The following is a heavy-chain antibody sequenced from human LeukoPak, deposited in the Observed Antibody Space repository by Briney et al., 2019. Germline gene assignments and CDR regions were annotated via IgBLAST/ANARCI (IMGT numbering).Heavy chain of an antibody. CDR1: GCTFTSYY. Sequence: ASVKVSCKASGCTFTSYYMHWVRQAPGQGLEWMGIINPSGGSTSYAQKFQGRVTMTRDTSTSTVYMELSSLRSEDTAVYYCARDPASVEMATTAIDYWGQGTLVTVSS. J-gene: IGHJ4*02. CDR3: ARDPASVEMATTAIDY. D-gene: IGHD5-24*01. V-gene: IGHV1-46*01. CDR2: INPSGGST.